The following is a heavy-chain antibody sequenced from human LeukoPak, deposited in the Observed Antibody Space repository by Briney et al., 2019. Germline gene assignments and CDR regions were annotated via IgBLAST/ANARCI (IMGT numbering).Heavy chain of an antibody. Sequence: SETLSLTCTVSGGSISSGDYYCSWIRQPPGKGLEWIGYIYYSGSTYYNPSLKSRVTISADTSQNQFSLKLDSVTAADTAVYYCARDLSGYSYLDYWGQGTLVTVSS. D-gene: IGHD5-18*01. CDR2: IYYSGST. V-gene: IGHV4-30-4*01. CDR1: GGSISSGDYY. J-gene: IGHJ4*02. CDR3: ARDLSGYSYLDY.